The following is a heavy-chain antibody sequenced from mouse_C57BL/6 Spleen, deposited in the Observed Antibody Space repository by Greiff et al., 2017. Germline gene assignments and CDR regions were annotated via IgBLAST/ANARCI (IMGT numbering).Heavy chain of an antibody. V-gene: IGHV1-82*01. CDR3: ARWDQLDYFDY. D-gene: IGHD4-1*01. Sequence: VQGVESGPELVKPGASVKISCKASGYAFSSSWMNWVKQRPGKGLEWIGRIYPGDGDTNYNGKFKGKATLTADKSSSTAYMQLSSLTSEDSAVYFCARWDQLDYFDYWGQGTTLTVSS. CDR1: GYAFSSSW. J-gene: IGHJ2*01. CDR2: IYPGDGDT.